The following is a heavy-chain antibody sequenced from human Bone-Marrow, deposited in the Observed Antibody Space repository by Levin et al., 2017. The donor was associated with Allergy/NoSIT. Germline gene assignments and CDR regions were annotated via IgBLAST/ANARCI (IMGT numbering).Heavy chain of an antibody. J-gene: IGHJ4*02. Sequence: GESLKISCAASGFSFSASGMHWVRQAPGKGLEWLGRIRSQANSYTTGYAASVRGRFTISRDDSKNTAYLQMNSLKPEDTAMYYCTRLGYNSGDYWGQGTLVTVSS. V-gene: IGHV3-73*01. D-gene: IGHD3-22*01. CDR2: IRSQANSYTT. CDR3: TRLGYNSGDY. CDR1: GFSFSASG.